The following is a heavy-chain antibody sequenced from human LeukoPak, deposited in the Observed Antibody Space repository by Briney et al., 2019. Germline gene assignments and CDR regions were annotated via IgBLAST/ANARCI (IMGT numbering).Heavy chain of an antibody. CDR2: INAGNGNT. V-gene: IGHV1-3*03. CDR1: GYTFTSYA. D-gene: IGHD3-22*01. J-gene: IGHJ3*02. Sequence: GASVKVSCKASGYTFTSYAMHWVRQAPGQRLEWMGWINAGNGNTKYSQEFQGRVTITRDTSASTAYMELSSLRSEDMAVYYCARRAGDYDSSGYLDAFDIWGQGTMVTVSS. CDR3: ARRAGDYDSSGYLDAFDI.